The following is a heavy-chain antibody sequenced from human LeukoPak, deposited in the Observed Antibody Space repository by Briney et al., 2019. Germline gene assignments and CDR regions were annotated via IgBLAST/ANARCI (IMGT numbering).Heavy chain of an antibody. CDR2: ISYDGSNK. D-gene: IGHD3-22*01. CDR1: GFTFSSYG. J-gene: IGHJ4*02. Sequence: GGSLRLSCAASGFTFSSYGMHWVRQAPGKGLEWVAVISYDGSNKYYADSVEGRFTISRDNSKNRLYLQMNSLRAEDTAVYYCAKAAREYYYDSTIPYWGQGTLVTVSS. CDR3: AKAAREYYYDSTIPY. V-gene: IGHV3-30*18.